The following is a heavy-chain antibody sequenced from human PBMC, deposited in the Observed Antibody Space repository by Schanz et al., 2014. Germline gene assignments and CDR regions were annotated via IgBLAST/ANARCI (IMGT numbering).Heavy chain of an antibody. CDR1: GFTFSKAW. J-gene: IGHJ5*01. D-gene: IGHD2-8*02. CDR3: ARDRDAGGYDS. CDR2: ISYDGSNK. Sequence: VQLVESGGGLVKPGGSLRLSCAASGFTFSKAWMSWVRQAPGKGLDWVATISYDGSNKYYGDSVKGRFTISRDNSKNTLYLQMNSLSVEDTALYYCARDRDAGGYDSWGQGTLVTVSS. V-gene: IGHV3-30*03.